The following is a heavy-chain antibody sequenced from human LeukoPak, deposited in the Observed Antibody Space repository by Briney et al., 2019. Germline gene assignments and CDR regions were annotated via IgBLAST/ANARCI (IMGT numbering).Heavy chain of an antibody. CDR2: IIPIFGTA. V-gene: IGHV1-69*13. J-gene: IGHJ4*02. CDR1: GGTFSSYA. D-gene: IGHD6-13*01. Sequence: GASVKVSCKASGGTFSSYAISWVRQAPGQGLEWMGGIIPIFGTANYAQKFQGRVTITADESTSTAYMELSSLRSEDTAVYYCARGQAAGTSYPFDYWGQGTLVTASS. CDR3: ARGQAAGTSYPFDY.